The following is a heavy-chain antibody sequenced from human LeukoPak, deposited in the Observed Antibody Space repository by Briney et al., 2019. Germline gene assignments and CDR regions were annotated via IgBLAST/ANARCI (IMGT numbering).Heavy chain of an antibody. Sequence: ETLSLTCTVSGGSISSSSYYWGWIRQPPGKGLEWIGSIYYSGSTYYNPSLKSRVTISVDTSKNQFSLKLSSVTAADTAVYYCARDTRPKYSSSWYIDYWGQGTLVTVSS. J-gene: IGHJ4*02. CDR3: ARDTRPKYSSSWYIDY. D-gene: IGHD6-13*01. CDR1: GGSISSSSYY. V-gene: IGHV4-39*07. CDR2: IYYSGST.